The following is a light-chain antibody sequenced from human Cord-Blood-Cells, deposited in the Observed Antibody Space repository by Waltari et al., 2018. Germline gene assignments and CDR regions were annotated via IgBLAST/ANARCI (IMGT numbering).Light chain of an antibody. CDR1: QSVSSY. J-gene: IGKJ5*01. V-gene: IGKV3-11*01. Sequence: EIVLTQSPATLSLSPGERATLSCRASQSVSSYLAWYQQKPGQAPRLLIYDASNRATGIPARFSGSGSGTDFTLTISSLEPEDFAVYYCQQRSNWVINFGQGTRLEIK. CDR3: QQRSNWVIN. CDR2: DAS.